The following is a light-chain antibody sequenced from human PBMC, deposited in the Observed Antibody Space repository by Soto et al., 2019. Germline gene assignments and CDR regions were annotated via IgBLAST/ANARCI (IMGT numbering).Light chain of an antibody. CDR1: QSVSSN. Sequence: EIVMTQSPATLSMSPVERATLSCMASQSVSSNLAWYQQKPGQAPRLLIYGASTRATGIPARFSGSGSGTEFTLTISSLQSEDFAVYYCQQRSNWPPTFGGGTKVDIK. CDR2: GAS. CDR3: QQRSNWPPT. V-gene: IGKV3D-15*01. J-gene: IGKJ4*01.